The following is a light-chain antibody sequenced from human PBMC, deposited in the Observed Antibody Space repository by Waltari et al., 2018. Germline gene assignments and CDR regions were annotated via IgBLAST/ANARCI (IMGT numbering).Light chain of an antibody. CDR1: SSDVGGYNY. CDR3: SSYTSSSTVV. J-gene: IGLJ2*01. Sequence: QSALTQPASVSGSPGQSITISCTGTSSDVGGYNYVSWYQQHPGKAPKPMIYDVSKRPSGVSNRFSGSKSGNTAPLTISGLQAEDEADYYCSSYTSSSTVVFGGGTKLTVL. V-gene: IGLV2-14*01. CDR2: DVS.